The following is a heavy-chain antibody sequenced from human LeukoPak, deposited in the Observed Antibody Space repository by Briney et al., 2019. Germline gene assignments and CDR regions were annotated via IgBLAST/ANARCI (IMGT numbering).Heavy chain of an antibody. Sequence: SVTVSCKASGGTFSSYAISWVRQAPGQGLEWMGGIIPIFGTANYAQKFQGRVTITADESTSTAYMELSSLRSEDTAVYYCARGFGDYLLTLGLDYWGQGTLVTVSS. J-gene: IGHJ4*02. V-gene: IGHV1-69*13. D-gene: IGHD4-17*01. CDR1: GGTFSSYA. CDR2: IIPIFGTA. CDR3: ARGFGDYLLTLGLDY.